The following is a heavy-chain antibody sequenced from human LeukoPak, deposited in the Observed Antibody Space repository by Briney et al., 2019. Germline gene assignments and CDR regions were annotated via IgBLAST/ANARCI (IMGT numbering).Heavy chain of an antibody. D-gene: IGHD3-3*01. Sequence: PGESLKISCKGSGYSFTSYWIGWVRQLPGKGLEWMGIIYPGDSDTRYSPSFQGQVTISADKSISTAYLQWSSLKASDTAMYYCATYDFWSGYYATPGVYWGQGTLVTVSS. CDR2: IYPGDSDT. J-gene: IGHJ4*02. CDR3: ATYDFWSGYYATPGVY. V-gene: IGHV5-51*01. CDR1: GYSFTSYW.